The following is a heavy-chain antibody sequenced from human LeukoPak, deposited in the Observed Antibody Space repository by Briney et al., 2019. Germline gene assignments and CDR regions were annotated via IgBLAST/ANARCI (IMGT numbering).Heavy chain of an antibody. CDR1: GGAISSYY. CDR3: ARDLDYFDSSGYFFDI. J-gene: IGHJ3*02. D-gene: IGHD3-22*01. V-gene: IGHV4-59*12. Sequence: PSETLSLTCTVSGGAISSYYWSWIRQPPGKGLEGIGYIYYSVSTNNNPSLKSRVTISVDTSKNQLSLRLSSVTAADTAVYYCARDLDYFDSSGYFFDIWGQGTMVTVSS. CDR2: IYYSVST.